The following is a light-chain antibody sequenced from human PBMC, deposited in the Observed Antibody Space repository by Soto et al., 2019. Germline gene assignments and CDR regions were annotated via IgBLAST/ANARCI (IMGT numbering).Light chain of an antibody. V-gene: IGLV4-69*01. CDR1: SGHSSHA. Sequence: QPVLTQLPSASASLGASVKLTCTLSSGHSSHAIAWHQQQPDKGPRFLMKVDSDGSHITGDGIPDRFSGSSSGAERYLIISSLQSEDEADYYCQTWVTGIRVFGGGTQLTVL. J-gene: IGLJ7*01. CDR3: QTWVTGIRV. CDR2: VDSDGSH.